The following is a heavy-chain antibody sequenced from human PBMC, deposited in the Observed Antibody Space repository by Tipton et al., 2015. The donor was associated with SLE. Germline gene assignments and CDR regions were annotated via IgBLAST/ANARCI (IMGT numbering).Heavy chain of an antibody. CDR1: GFTVSSNY. D-gene: IGHD2-2*01. CDR3: AREGTKSWYFDL. Sequence: SLRLSCAASGFTVSSNYMSWVRQAPGKGLEWISVIYSGGSTYYADSVKGRFTISRDNSKNTLYLQMNSLRAEDTAVYYCAREGTKSWYFDLWGRGTLVTVSS. J-gene: IGHJ2*01. CDR2: IYSGGST. V-gene: IGHV3-53*05.